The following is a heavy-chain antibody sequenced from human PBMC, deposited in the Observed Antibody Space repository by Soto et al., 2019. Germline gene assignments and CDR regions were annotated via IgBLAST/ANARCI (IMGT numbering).Heavy chain of an antibody. V-gene: IGHV3-13*01. Sequence: GGSLRLSCAASGFSFSSHDMHWFRQAAGKGLEWVSGAGTVGDRYYSGSVKGRFTVSRENARNSVYLQMNSLRAGDTAVYYCARRWCSGVSCPGIAFDYWGQGILVTVSS. CDR2: AGTVGDR. CDR3: ARRWCSGVSCPGIAFDY. CDR1: GFSFSSHD. J-gene: IGHJ4*02. D-gene: IGHD2-15*01.